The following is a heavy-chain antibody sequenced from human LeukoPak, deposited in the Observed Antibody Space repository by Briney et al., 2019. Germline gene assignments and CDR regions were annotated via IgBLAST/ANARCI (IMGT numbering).Heavy chain of an antibody. CDR2: IYYRGST. CDR3: ARVSPLKVSPSMDFDY. Sequence: SETLSLTCTVSGGSISSYYWSWIRQPPGKGLEWIGYIYYRGSTNYNPSLKSRVTISVDTSKNQFSLKLSSVTAADTAVYYCARVSPLKVSPSMDFDYWGQGTLVTVSS. CDR1: GGSISSYY. V-gene: IGHV4-59*01. J-gene: IGHJ4*02. D-gene: IGHD1-14*01.